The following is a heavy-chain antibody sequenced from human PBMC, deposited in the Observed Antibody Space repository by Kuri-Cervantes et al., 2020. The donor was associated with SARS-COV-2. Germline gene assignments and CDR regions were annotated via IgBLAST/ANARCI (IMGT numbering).Heavy chain of an antibody. J-gene: IGHJ5*02. V-gene: IGHV3-74*03. Sequence: ETLSLTCAASGFTFSDYYMNWVRQAPGKGLVWVSGLNSDGSITKYADSVKGRFTLSRDNAKNMLFLQMNSLRAEDTAVYYCVRDGDHWNFDPWGQGTPVTVSS. CDR2: LNSDGSIT. CDR1: GFTFSDYY. D-gene: IGHD1-7*01. CDR3: VRDGDHWNFDP.